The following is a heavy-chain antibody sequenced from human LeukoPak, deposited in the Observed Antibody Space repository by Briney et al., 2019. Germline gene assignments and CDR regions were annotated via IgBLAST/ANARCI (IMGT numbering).Heavy chain of an antibody. CDR1: GFTLSVYS. CDR3: AKSIATGYYGMDV. J-gene: IGHJ6*02. CDR2: INTDGSST. Sequence: GGSLRLSCAASGFTLSVYSMHWVRQAPGKGLVWVSRINTDGSSTNCADSVKGRFTISRDNAKNTLYLQMHSPRAEDTAVYYCAKSIATGYYGMDVWGQGTTVTVSS. V-gene: IGHV3-74*01.